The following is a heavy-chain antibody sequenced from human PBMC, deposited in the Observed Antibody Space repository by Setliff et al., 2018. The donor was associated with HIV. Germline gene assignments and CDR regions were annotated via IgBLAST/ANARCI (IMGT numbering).Heavy chain of an antibody. J-gene: IGHJ4*02. CDR2: INAYNGDT. CDR1: GHTFSDYG. CDR3: GRDRGWDRRYFEY. Sequence: GASVKVSCKASGHTFSDYGISWMRQAPGQGFEWLGWINAYNGDTNYAPKSQGRVTMTRDKSTSTACMELRSLRSDDTAVYYCGRDRGWDRRYFEYWGQGTLVTVSS. D-gene: IGHD1-26*01. V-gene: IGHV1-18*01.